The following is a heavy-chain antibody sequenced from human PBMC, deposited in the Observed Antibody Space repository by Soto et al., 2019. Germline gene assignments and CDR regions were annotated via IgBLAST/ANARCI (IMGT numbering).Heavy chain of an antibody. CDR3: ARDIIVVVPAAIGWFDP. CDR2: IKQDGSEK. Sequence: GGSLRLSCAASGFTFSSYWMSWVRQAPGKGLEWVANIKQDGSEKYYVDSVKGRFTISRDNARNSLYLQMNSLRAEDTAVYYCARDIIVVVPAAIGWFDPWGQGTLVTVSS. J-gene: IGHJ5*02. D-gene: IGHD2-2*02. CDR1: GFTFSSYW. V-gene: IGHV3-7*03.